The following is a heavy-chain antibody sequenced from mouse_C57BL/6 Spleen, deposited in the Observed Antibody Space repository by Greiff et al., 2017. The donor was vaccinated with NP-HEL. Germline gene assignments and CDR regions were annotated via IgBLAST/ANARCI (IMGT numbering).Heavy chain of an antibody. CDR3: ARGGNYVSYAMDY. D-gene: IGHD2-1*01. J-gene: IGHJ4*01. CDR1: GYAFSSSW. V-gene: IGHV1-82*01. CDR2: IYPGDGDT. Sequence: VQVVESGPELVKPGASVKISCKASGYAFSSSWMNWVKQRPGKGLEWIGRIYPGDGDTNYNGKFKGKATLTADKSSSTAYMQLSSLTSEDSAVYFCARGGNYVSYAMDYWGQGTSVTVSS.